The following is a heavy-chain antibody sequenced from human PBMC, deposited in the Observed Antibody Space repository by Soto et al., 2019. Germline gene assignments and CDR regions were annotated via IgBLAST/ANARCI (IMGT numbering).Heavy chain of an antibody. CDR1: GFTFRTYG. D-gene: IGHD6-19*01. CDR2: ISYDATKK. Sequence: QGQLVESGGGVVQPGRSLRLSCAASGFTFRTYGMHWVRQTPGEGLKWVAGISYDATKKYYADSVKGRFTISRDNSKNTLYLQMDSLRSEDTAVYYCVKEAPAGWHFSDTWGQGTLVTVSS. J-gene: IGHJ1*01. V-gene: IGHV3-30*18. CDR3: VKEAPAGWHFSDT.